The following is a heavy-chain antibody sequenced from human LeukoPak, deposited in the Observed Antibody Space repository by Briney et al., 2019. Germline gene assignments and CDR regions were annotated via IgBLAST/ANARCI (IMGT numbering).Heavy chain of an antibody. D-gene: IGHD6-13*01. J-gene: IGHJ4*02. CDR3: ATTGYSSSWYGGDY. Sequence: ASVKVSCKVSGYTLTELYMHWVRQAPGKGLEWMGGFDPEDGETIYAQKFQGRVTMTEDTSTDTAYMELSSLRSEDTAVYYCATTGYSSSWYGGDYWGQGTLVTVSS. V-gene: IGHV1-24*01. CDR1: GYTLTELY. CDR2: FDPEDGET.